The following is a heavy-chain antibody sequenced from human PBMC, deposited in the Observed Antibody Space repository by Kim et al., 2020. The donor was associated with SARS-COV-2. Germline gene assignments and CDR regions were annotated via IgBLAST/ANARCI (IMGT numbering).Heavy chain of an antibody. Sequence: SETLSLTCTVSGGSISSYYWSWIRQPAGKGLEWIGRIYTSGSTNYNPSLKSRVTMSVDTSKNQFSLKLSSVTAADTAVYYCAREMGHYNWNDGRRHAFDIWGQGTMVTVSS. CDR1: GGSISSYY. D-gene: IGHD1-20*01. V-gene: IGHV4-4*07. CDR3: AREMGHYNWNDGRRHAFDI. J-gene: IGHJ3*02. CDR2: IYTSGST.